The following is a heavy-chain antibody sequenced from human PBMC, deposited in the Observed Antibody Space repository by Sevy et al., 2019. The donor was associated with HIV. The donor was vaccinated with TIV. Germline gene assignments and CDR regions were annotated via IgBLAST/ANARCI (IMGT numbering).Heavy chain of an antibody. D-gene: IGHD3-10*01. V-gene: IGHV3-30*02. J-gene: IGHJ3*02. CDR3: AKGLGMVQGALLSDDI. CDR2: IRHDGSTK. Sequence: GGSLRLSCAASGFSFNSYGMHWVRQAPGKGLERVAFIRHDGSTKYYVDSAKGRFTISRDNSKNTLYLQMNSLRAEDTAVYYCAKGLGMVQGALLSDDIWGQGTMVTVSS. CDR1: GFSFNSYG.